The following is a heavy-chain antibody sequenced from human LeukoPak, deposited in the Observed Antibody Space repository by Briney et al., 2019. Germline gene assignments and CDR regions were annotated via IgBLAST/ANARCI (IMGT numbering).Heavy chain of an antibody. CDR2: IDHSGST. D-gene: IGHD4-23*01. CDR1: GGAFSSYY. Sequence: SETLSLTCAVYGGAFSSYYWSWIRQPPGKGLEWIGQIDHSGSTNFNPSLKSRVTMSVDTTKKRVSLNLKSVTPADTAVYYCARVLLVTPVAAFDVWGQGTMVAVSS. J-gene: IGHJ3*01. V-gene: IGHV4-34*01. CDR3: ARVLLVTPVAAFDV.